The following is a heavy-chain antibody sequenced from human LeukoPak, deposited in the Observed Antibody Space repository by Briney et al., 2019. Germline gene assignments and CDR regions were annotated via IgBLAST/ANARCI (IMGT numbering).Heavy chain of an antibody. CDR2: INHSGST. J-gene: IGHJ3*02. D-gene: IGHD3-22*01. CDR1: GGSFSGYY. Sequence: KPSETLSLTCAVYGGSFSGYYWSWIRQPPGKGLEWIGEINHSGSTNYNPSLKSRVTISVDTSKNQFSLKLSSVTAADTAVYYCARGHSRRIYYDSSGYAFDIWGQGTMVTVSS. CDR3: ARGHSRRIYYDSSGYAFDI. V-gene: IGHV4-34*01.